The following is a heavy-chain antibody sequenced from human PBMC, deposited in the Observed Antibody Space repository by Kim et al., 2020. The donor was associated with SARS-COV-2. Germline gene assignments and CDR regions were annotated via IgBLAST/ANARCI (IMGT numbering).Heavy chain of an antibody. V-gene: IGHV1-18*01. Sequence: ASVKVSCKASGYTFTSYGISWVRQAPGQGLEWMGWISAYNGNTNYAQKLQGRVTMTTDTSTSTAYMELRSLRSDDTAVYYCARVPPTDYYDSSGYYYDAFFDYWGQGTLVTVSS. CDR2: ISAYNGNT. J-gene: IGHJ4*02. D-gene: IGHD3-22*01. CDR3: ARVPPTDYYDSSGYYYDAFFDY. CDR1: GYTFTSYG.